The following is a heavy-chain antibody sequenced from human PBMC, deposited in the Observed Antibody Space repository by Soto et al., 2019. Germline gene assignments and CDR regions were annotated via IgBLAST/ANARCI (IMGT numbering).Heavy chain of an antibody. CDR2: MNPISENT. Sequence: QVQLVQSGAEVKKPGPSVKVSCKASGYTFTSHDINWVRQATGQGLEWMGWMNPISENTGYAQKFQGRVTMTRNTSISTAYMELSSVTAEDAAVYYCARRLRRGPGDWCDPWGEGTLVTVSS. V-gene: IGHV1-8*01. CDR1: GYTFTSHD. D-gene: IGHD2-21*02. CDR3: ARRLRRGPGDWCDP. J-gene: IGHJ5*02.